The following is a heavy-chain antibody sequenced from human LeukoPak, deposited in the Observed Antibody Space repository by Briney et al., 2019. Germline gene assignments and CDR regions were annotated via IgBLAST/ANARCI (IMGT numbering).Heavy chain of an antibody. Sequence: GGSLRLSCAASGFTFSNYAMSWVRQAPGKGLEWVSGISGSGTSTYYADSVKGRFTIFRDNSKNTLYLQMNSLRAEDTAVYYCASRNYYDSSGYYYYYFDYWGQGILVTVSS. D-gene: IGHD3-22*01. CDR1: GFTFSNYA. J-gene: IGHJ4*02. CDR2: ISGSGTST. V-gene: IGHV3-23*01. CDR3: ASRNYYDSSGYYYYYFDY.